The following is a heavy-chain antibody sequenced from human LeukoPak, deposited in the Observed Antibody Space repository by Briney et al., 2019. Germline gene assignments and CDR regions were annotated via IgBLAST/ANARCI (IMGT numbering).Heavy chain of an antibody. V-gene: IGHV3-23*01. Sequence: GGSLRLSCAASVWIFSSYATSGVGQAPGRGREGVLAISGSGGSTYYADSVKGRLRISREDSKNTLYLQMNSLRAKDTAVYYCAKFSSSWYPREDGYNHYWGQGTLVTVSS. J-gene: IGHJ4*02. CDR1: VWIFSSYA. CDR2: ISGSGGST. D-gene: IGHD6-13*01. CDR3: AKFSSSWYPREDGYNHY.